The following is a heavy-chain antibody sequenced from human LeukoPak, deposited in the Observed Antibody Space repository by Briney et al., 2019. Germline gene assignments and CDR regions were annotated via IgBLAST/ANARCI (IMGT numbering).Heavy chain of an antibody. V-gene: IGHV2-70*01. Sequence: SGLALVKPTQTLTLICTHPGFSLSTSGMCVSWIPQSRGKALEWLALIEWDEYKYYRTSLKTRGNISKDSPKNQVVLTMTNMDPVDTATYYCARDYGDYWGYYYYGMDVWGQGTTLTVSS. CDR2: IEWDEYK. D-gene: IGHD4-17*01. CDR1: GFSLSTSGMC. J-gene: IGHJ6*02. CDR3: ARDYGDYWGYYYYGMDV.